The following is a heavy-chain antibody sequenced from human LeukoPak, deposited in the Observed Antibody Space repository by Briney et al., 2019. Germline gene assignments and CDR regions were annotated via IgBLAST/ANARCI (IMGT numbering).Heavy chain of an antibody. V-gene: IGHV1-8*01. D-gene: IGHD1-26*01. J-gene: IGHJ4*02. Sequence: ASVKVSCKASGYTFTSHDINWVRQATGQGLEWMGWMNPNSGNTGYAQKFQGRVTMTRNTSISTAYMELSSLRSEDTAVYYCARGIVGATSPDYWGQGTLVTVSS. CDR2: MNPNSGNT. CDR1: GYTFTSHD. CDR3: ARGIVGATSPDY.